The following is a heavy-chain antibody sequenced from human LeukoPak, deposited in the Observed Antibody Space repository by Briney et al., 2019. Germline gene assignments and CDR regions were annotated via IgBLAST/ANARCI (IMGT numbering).Heavy chain of an antibody. CDR2: IYSGGST. D-gene: IGHD2-21*01. J-gene: IGHJ1*01. V-gene: IGHV3-53*01. CDR3: ASAREYCGSAECYEYFQH. Sequence: GGSLRLSCAASGLTVGTNSMSWVRQSPGQGLEWVSVIYSGGSTYYADSVNGRFTISRDNSRNTLFLQMNSLRADDTAPYYCASAREYCGSAECYEYFQHWGQGTLVTVSS. CDR1: GLTVGTNS.